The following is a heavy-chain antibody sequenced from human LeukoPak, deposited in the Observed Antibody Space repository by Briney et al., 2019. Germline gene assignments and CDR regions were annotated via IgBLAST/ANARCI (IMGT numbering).Heavy chain of an antibody. V-gene: IGHV3-48*03. J-gene: IGHJ6*03. CDR1: GFIFSTYE. D-gene: IGHD4-17*01. Sequence: GGSLRLSCAASGFIFSTYEMNWVRQAPGKGLEWLSYISYNGRSIYYADSVKGRFTISRDNSKNTLYLQMNSLRAEDTAVYYCAKAYGDYVLGYYYYMDVWGKGTTVTVSS. CDR2: ISYNGRSI. CDR3: AKAYGDYVLGYYYYMDV.